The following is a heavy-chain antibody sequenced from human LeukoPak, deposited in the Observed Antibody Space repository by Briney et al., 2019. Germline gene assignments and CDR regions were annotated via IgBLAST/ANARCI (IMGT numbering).Heavy chain of an antibody. CDR3: AKNGQTGFSFDP. V-gene: IGHV4-34*01. D-gene: IGHD1-14*01. J-gene: IGHJ5*02. Sequence: SETLSLTCAVYGESLTGHYWSWIRQPPGKGLEWIGEGSDSGGTKFNPSLKGRVAISADTSKNQFSLHLSSVTAADTAVYYCAKNGQTGFSFDPWGQGTLVTVSS. CDR1: GESLTGHY. CDR2: GSDSGGT.